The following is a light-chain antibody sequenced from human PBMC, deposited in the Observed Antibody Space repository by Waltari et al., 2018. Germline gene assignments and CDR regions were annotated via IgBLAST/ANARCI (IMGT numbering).Light chain of an antibody. V-gene: IGKV3-11*01. J-gene: IGKJ2*01. CDR1: QTVRSY. CDR2: DAS. CDR3: QQRSNWPYT. Sequence: EIVLTQSPATLSLSPGERATLSCRASQTVRSYLAWYQQRPGQTPRLLIFDASSRATGISAKFSGSGSGTDFTLTVGNLEPEDFAVYYCQQRSNWPYTFGQGTRVEIK.